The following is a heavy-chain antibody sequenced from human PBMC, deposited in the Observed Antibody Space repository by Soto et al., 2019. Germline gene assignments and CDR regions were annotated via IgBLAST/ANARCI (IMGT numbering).Heavy chain of an antibody. CDR2: ISGSGGST. Sequence: VQLLESGGGLVLAGGSLRLSCAASGFTFSSYAMSWVRQAPGKGLEWVSAISGSGGSTYYADSVKGLFTISRDNSNNTLYLQMNSLRAEDTAVYYCAKDETAWYSSGWVAYWGQGTLVTVSS. CDR3: AKDETAWYSSGWVAY. CDR1: GFTFSSYA. D-gene: IGHD6-19*01. V-gene: IGHV3-23*01. J-gene: IGHJ4*02.